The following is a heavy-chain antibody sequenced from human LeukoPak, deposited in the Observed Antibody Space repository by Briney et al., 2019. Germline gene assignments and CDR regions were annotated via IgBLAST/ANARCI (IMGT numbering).Heavy chain of an antibody. CDR2: IYTSGST. J-gene: IGHJ4*02. D-gene: IGHD3-10*01. CDR3: ARGGWFGELFEPFDY. V-gene: IGHV4-4*07. Sequence: PSETLSLNCTVSGGSISSYYWSWIRQPAGKGLEWIGRIYTSGSTNYNPSLKSRVTMSVDTSKNQFSLKLSSVTAADTAVYYCARGGWFGELFEPFDYWGQGTLVTVSS. CDR1: GGSISSYY.